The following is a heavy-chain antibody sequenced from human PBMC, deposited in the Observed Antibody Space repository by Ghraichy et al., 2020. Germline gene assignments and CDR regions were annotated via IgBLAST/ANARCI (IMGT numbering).Heavy chain of an antibody. V-gene: IGHV4-39*01. CDR3: ARLSNPLMLYAIAGGIN. J-gene: IGHJ4*02. D-gene: IGHD2-8*01. Sequence: SQTLSLTCTVSGGSISSSSYYWGWIRQPPGKGLEWIGSISYSGNTHYNPSLKSRVTISVDTSKNQFSLKLRSVTAADTAVYYCARLSNPLMLYAIAGGINWGQGTLVTVSS. CDR1: GGSISSSSYY. CDR2: ISYSGNT.